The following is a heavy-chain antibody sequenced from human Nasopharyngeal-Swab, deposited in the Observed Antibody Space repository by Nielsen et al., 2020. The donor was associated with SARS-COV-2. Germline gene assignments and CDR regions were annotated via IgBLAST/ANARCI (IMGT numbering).Heavy chain of an antibody. Sequence: SETLSLTCDVSGYSISRGYYWGWIRQPPQKGLDWIGTTHHSGTTTYNSSLKNRVTISLDMSKNQFSLKLSSVTAADTAVYYCAREMAVAGTSSPNWFDPWGQGTLVTVSS. CDR2: THHSGTT. J-gene: IGHJ5*02. CDR1: GYSISRGYY. V-gene: IGHV4-38-2*02. CDR3: AREMAVAGTSSPNWFDP. D-gene: IGHD6-19*01.